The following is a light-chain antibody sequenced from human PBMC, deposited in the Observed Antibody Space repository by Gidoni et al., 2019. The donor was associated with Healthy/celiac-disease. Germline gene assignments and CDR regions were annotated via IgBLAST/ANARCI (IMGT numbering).Light chain of an antibody. CDR1: KLGDKY. CDR3: QAWDSSTAV. CDR2: QDS. Sequence: SYELTQPPSGSVSPGQTASITCPGAKLGDKYACWYQQKPGQSPVLVIYQDSKRPSGITERFSGSNSGNTATLTISGTQAMDEADYYCQAWDSSTAVFGGGTKLTVL. V-gene: IGLV3-1*01. J-gene: IGLJ2*01.